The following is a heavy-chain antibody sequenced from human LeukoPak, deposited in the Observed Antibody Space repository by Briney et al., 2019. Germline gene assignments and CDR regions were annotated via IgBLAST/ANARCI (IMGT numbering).Heavy chain of an antibody. CDR1: GYTFTSYG. CDR2: INPNSGGT. CDR3: ARDHYGHVY. J-gene: IGHJ4*02. Sequence: VASVKVSCKASGYTFTSYGISWVRQAPGQGLEWMGWINPNSGGTNYAQKFQGRVTMTRDTSISTAYMELSRLRSDDTAVYYRARDHYGHVYWGQGTLVTVSS. V-gene: IGHV1-2*02. D-gene: IGHD3-10*01.